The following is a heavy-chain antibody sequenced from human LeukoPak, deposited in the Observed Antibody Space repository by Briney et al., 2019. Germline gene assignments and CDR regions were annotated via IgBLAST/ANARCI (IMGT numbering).Heavy chain of an antibody. CDR1: GFTFTSYA. D-gene: IGHD6-19*01. J-gene: IGHJ4*02. V-gene: IGHV3-30*04. CDR3: VRGRTYNTGWYYFDY. Sequence: GGSLRLSCAASGFTFTSYAMHWVRQAPGKGLEWVAVISKDGSKNYYADSVKGRFTISRDNSKDTMNLHMIGLRPEDTAIYYCVRGRTYNTGWYYFDYWGQGILVTVSS. CDR2: ISKDGSKN.